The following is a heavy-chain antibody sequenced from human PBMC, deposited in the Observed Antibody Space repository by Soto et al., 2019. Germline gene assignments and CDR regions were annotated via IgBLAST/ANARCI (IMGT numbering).Heavy chain of an antibody. Sequence: SQTLSLTCTLSAGSISSGDYYWSWLRQHPGKGLEWIGYIYYSGSTYYNPSLKSRVTISVDTSKNQCSLKLSSVTAPDTAVYYCAGDRPSDCTNGVCLVSWGQGTLVTVSS. CDR3: AGDRPSDCTNGVCLVS. V-gene: IGHV4-30-4*01. D-gene: IGHD2-8*01. J-gene: IGHJ4*02. CDR1: AGSISSGDYY. CDR2: IYYSGST.